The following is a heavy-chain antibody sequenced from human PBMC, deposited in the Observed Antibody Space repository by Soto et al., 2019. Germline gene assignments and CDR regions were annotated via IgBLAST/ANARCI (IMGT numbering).Heavy chain of an antibody. CDR3: ARRPLVRGIIPYYFDY. Sequence: QLQLLESGPGLVKPSETLSLTCTVSGGSVSINSYYWGWIRQPPGKRLKWIGSVYYSGSAYYNPSLKIRLTISVDTSMNHFSLKLSSVTAADTAIYYCARRPLVRGIIPYYFDYWGQGTLVTVSS. CDR1: GGSVSINSYY. J-gene: IGHJ4*02. V-gene: IGHV4-39*02. CDR2: VYYSGSA. D-gene: IGHD3-10*01.